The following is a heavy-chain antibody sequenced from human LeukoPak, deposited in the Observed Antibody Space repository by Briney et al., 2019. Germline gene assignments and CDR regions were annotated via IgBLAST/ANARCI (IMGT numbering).Heavy chain of an antibody. CDR2: IGTAGDT. CDR1: GFTFGSYD. CDR3: ARGDYYDSSGYYSFDY. Sequence: PGVSLRLSCAASGFTFGSYDMHWVRQATGRGLEWVSAIGTAGDTYYPGSVKGRFTISRENAKNSLYLQMNSLRAGDTAVYYCARGDYYDSSGYYSFDYWGQGTLVTVSS. D-gene: IGHD3-22*01. V-gene: IGHV3-13*01. J-gene: IGHJ4*02.